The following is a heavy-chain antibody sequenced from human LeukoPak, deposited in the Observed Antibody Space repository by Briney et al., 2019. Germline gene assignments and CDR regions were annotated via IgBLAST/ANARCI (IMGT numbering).Heavy chain of an antibody. J-gene: IGHJ4*02. Sequence: GGSLRLSCAASGFTLSSYGMHWVRPTPGTGLGWAAVIYYDGRETNYADSVEGRFTISRDNIKNTLYLQMKRLRAQDTRVYYFVRDWEVASGYDFLDYWGQGTLVTVS. CDR3: VRDWEVASGYDFLDY. CDR1: GFTLSSYG. V-gene: IGHV3-30*19. D-gene: IGHD5-12*01. CDR2: IYYDGRET.